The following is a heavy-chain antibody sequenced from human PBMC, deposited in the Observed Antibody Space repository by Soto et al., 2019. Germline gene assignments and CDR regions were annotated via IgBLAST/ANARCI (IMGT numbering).Heavy chain of an antibody. CDR3: ANYEYSSGWGLAP. D-gene: IGHD6-25*01. J-gene: IGHJ1*01. CDR2: ISAYNGNT. CDR1: GYTFTSYG. Sequence: ALKVSCKASGYTFTSYGISWVRQAPGQGLEWMGWISAYNGNTNYAQKLQGRVTMTTDTSTSTAYMELRSLRSDDTAVYYCANYEYSSGWGLAPWGQGTLVGVSS. V-gene: IGHV1-18*01.